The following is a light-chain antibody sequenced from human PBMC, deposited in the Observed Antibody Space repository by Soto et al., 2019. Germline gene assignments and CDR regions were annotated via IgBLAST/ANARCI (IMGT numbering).Light chain of an antibody. CDR3: QHYNVYYMYT. CDR1: QNINNW. Sequence: DIPMTQSPSTLSASVGDRVTITCRASQNINNWLAWFQQKPGEAPKLLIYDASTLESGVPSRFSGSGSGTEFTLTISSLQPDDYAPYSCQHYNVYYMYTFGKGTKVEIK. J-gene: IGKJ2*01. CDR2: DAS. V-gene: IGKV1-5*01.